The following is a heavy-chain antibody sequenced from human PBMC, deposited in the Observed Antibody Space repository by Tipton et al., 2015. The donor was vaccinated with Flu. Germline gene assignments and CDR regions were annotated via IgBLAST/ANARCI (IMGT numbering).Heavy chain of an antibody. J-gene: IGHJ3*02. V-gene: IGHV4-39*07. Sequence: TLSLTCTVSGASISSESYYWGWIRQPPGKGLEWIGNIYHSGSTNYNPSLKSRVTISLDKSKNQFSLNLSSVTAADTAVYYCARVGAVTMVRGLAFDAFDIWGLGTMGPVSS. D-gene: IGHD3-10*01. CDR2: IYHSGST. CDR3: ARVGAVTMVRGLAFDAFDI. CDR1: GASISSESYY.